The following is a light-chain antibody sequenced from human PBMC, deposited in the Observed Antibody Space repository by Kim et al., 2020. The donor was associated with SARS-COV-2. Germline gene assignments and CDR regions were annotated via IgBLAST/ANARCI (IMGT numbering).Light chain of an antibody. CDR2: GNN. CDR3: AAWDDSLNGWV. CDR1: SSNIGNYH. Sequence: GLRVTMSCSGGSSNIGNYHLYWYQQLPGTAPNLLVYGNNQRPSGVPDRFSGSKSGTSASLAISGLRSEDEANYYCAAWDDSLNGWVFGGGTQLTVL. V-gene: IGLV1-47*01. J-gene: IGLJ3*02.